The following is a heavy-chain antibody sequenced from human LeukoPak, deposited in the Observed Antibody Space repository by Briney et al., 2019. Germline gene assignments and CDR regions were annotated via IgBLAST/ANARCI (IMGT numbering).Heavy chain of an antibody. CDR3: VRKRRRGEFDY. CDR1: GGSISSYY. CDR2: IYTSGGT. V-gene: IGHV4-4*07. Sequence: PSETLSLTCTVSGGSISSYYWSWIRQPAGKGLEWIGRIYTSGGTNYNPSLKSRVTISVDTSKNQFSLKLSSVTAADAAVYYCVRKRRRGEFDYWGQGTLVTVSS. J-gene: IGHJ4*02. D-gene: IGHD3-16*01.